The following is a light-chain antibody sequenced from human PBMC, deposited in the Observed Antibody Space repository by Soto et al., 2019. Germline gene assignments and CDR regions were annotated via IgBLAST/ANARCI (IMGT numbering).Light chain of an antibody. Sequence: DIQLTQSPSFLSASVGDRVTISCRASQGISSHLAWYQQRPGTAPKLLVYGASTRDTGIPDRFSGSGSGTDFTLTISRLEPEDFAVYYCQQYGSSITFGQGTRLEIK. CDR1: QGISSH. V-gene: IGKV1-9*01. CDR2: GAS. J-gene: IGKJ5*01. CDR3: QQYGSSIT.